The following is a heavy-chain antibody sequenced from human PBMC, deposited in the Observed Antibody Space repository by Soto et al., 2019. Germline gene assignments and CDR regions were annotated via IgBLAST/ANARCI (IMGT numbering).Heavy chain of an antibody. V-gene: IGHV4-59*08. CDR2: IYYSGRT. J-gene: IGHJ4*02. Sequence: QVQLQESGPGLVKPSETLSLTCTVSGGSINNYYWSWIRQPPGKGLEWIGYIYYSGRTSYNPSLKSRVTISVDTSKNQFSLKLSSVTAADTAVYYCAVSIAARYFDYWGQGTLVTVSS. D-gene: IGHD6-6*01. CDR1: GGSINNYY. CDR3: AVSIAARYFDY.